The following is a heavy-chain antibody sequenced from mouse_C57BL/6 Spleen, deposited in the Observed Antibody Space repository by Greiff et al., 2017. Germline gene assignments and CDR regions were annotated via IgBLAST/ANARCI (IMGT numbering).Heavy chain of an antibody. J-gene: IGHJ2*01. CDR3: ARGGMDRSCFDY. D-gene: IGHD2-3*01. V-gene: IGHV1-50*01. CDR2: IDPSDSYT. CDR1: GYTFTSYW. Sequence: QVQLQQPGAELVKPGASVKLSCKASGYTFTSYWMQWVKQRPGQGLEWIGEIDPSDSYTNYNQKFKGKATLTVDTSSSTAYMQLSSLTSEDSAVYYCARGGMDRSCFDYWGQGTTLTVSS.